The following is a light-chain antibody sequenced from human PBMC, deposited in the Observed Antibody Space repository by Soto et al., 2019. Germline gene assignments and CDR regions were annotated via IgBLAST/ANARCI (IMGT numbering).Light chain of an antibody. CDR2: EVN. J-gene: IGLJ1*01. CDR1: SSDVGTYTL. V-gene: IGLV2-23*02. Sequence: QSALTQPASVSGSPGQSITISCTGTSSDVGTYTLVSWYQQHPGKAPKLVIYEVNKRPAGVSKRFSGSKSGDTASLTISGLQVEDEADYYCSSYAGPITFYVFGTGTKLPVL. CDR3: SSYAGPITFYV.